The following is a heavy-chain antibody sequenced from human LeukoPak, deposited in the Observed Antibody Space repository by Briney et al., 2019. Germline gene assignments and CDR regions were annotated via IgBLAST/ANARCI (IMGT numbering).Heavy chain of an antibody. J-gene: IGHJ4*02. V-gene: IGHV3-23*01. CDR3: AKDVLPEYYYGSGTSPIDY. D-gene: IGHD3-10*01. CDR1: GFSFSFYG. CDR2: ITSGFNT. Sequence: GGTLRLSCAASGFSFSFYGMSWVRQAPGKGLEWVSAITSGFNTYYADSVKGRFTISRDNPKNTLYLQMNSLRAEDTAVYYCAKDVLPEYYYGSGTSPIDYWGQGTLVTVSS.